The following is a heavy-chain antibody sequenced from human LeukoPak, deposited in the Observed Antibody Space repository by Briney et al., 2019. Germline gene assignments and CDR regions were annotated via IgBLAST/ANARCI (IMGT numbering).Heavy chain of an antibody. D-gene: IGHD3-16*01. CDR2: VTGNGGST. V-gene: IGHV3-23*01. CDR1: EFTFSSYA. Sequence: PGGSLRLSCAASEFTFSSYAMTWVRQAPGKGLEWVSTVTGNGGSTYYADSVKGRFTISRDNSKNTLYLQMNSLRAEGTAVYYCARHMGAIYYYGMDVWGQGTTVTVSS. CDR3: ARHMGAIYYYGMDV. J-gene: IGHJ6*02.